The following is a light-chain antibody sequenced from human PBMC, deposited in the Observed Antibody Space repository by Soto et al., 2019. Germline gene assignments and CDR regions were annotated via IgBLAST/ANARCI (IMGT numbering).Light chain of an antibody. CDR1: NSDVGGYNY. Sequence: QSALTQPASVSGSPGQSITISCTGTNSDVGGYNYVSWYQHHPGKAPKLMIYEVSNRPSGVSNRFSGSKSGNTASLTTSGLQAEDEADYYCSSYTTSTTWVFGGGTKLTVL. V-gene: IGLV2-14*01. J-gene: IGLJ3*02. CDR2: EVS. CDR3: SSYTTSTTWV.